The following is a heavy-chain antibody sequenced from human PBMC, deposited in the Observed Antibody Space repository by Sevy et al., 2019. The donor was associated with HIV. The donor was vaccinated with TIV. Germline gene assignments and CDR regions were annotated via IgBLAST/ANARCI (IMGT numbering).Heavy chain of an antibody. CDR3: AGSYFDSSGYSPLFYYGMDV. D-gene: IGHD3-22*01. CDR2: FIPMFDTA. Sequence: ASVKVSCKASGGTFSNYAISWVRQAPGQGLEWMGGFIPMFDTANYAQKFQGKVTLTADGSTTTAYMELSSLSFDGTAVYYCAGSYFDSSGYSPLFYYGMDVWGQGTTVTVSS. CDR1: GGTFSNYA. V-gene: IGHV1-69*13. J-gene: IGHJ6*02.